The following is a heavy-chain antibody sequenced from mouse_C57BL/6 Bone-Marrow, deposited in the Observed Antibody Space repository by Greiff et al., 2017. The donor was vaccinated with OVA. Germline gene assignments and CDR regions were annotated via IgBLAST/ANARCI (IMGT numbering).Heavy chain of an antibody. Sequence: LQQSGAELVRPGASVKMSCKASGYTFTSYNMHWVKQTPRQGLEWIGAIYPGNGDTSYNQKFKGKATLTVDNASSTAYMQLSSLTSEDSAVYFCARFLYAGSSYGYWGQGTTLTVSS. CDR1: GYTFTSYN. CDR3: ARFLYAGSSYGY. D-gene: IGHD1-1*01. J-gene: IGHJ2*01. V-gene: IGHV1-12*01. CDR2: IYPGNGDT.